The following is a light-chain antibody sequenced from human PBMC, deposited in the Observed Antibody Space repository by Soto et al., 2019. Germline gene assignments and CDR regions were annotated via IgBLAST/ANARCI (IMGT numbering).Light chain of an antibody. Sequence: QSALTQPASVSGSPGQSITISCTGTSSDVGGYKYVSWYQQHPGKAPKLMIYEVSNRPSGVSDRFSGSKSGNTASLAISGHQPEDEADYYCNSYTSSSSFVFGTGTKLTVL. CDR2: EVS. J-gene: IGLJ1*01. CDR1: SSDVGGYKY. V-gene: IGLV2-14*01. CDR3: NSYTSSSSFV.